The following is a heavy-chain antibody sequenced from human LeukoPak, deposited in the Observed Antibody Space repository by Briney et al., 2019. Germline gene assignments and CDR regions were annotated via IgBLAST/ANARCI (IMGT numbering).Heavy chain of an antibody. D-gene: IGHD2-15*01. Sequence: ASVKVSCKASGYTFTSYGISWVRQAPGQGLEWMGWISAYNGNANYAQKLQGRVTMTTDTSTSTAYVELRSLRSDDTAVYYCARDLFEGFYASGSVFDYWGQGTLVTVSS. CDR1: GYTFTSYG. CDR2: ISAYNGNA. V-gene: IGHV1-18*01. CDR3: ARDLFEGFYASGSVFDY. J-gene: IGHJ4*02.